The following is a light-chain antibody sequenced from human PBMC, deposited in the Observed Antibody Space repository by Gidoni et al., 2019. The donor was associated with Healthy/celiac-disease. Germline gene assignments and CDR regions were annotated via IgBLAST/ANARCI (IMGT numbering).Light chain of an antibody. CDR3: QQYGSSPT. V-gene: IGKV3-20*01. Sequence: EIVLTQSPGTLSLSPGERATLSCRASQSVSSSYLAWYQQKPGQAPRLLIYGASSRATGIPDRFSGSGSGTDFTLTISRLEPEDFAVYNCQQYGSSPTFXXXTKLEIK. CDR1: QSVSSSY. J-gene: IGKJ2*01. CDR2: GAS.